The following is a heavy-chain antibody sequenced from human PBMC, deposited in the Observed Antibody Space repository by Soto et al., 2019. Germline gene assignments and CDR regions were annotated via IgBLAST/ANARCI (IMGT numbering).Heavy chain of an antibody. Sequence: GASVKVSCKASGYSFTRYGIGWARQAPGQGLEWMGWINAYNGNTNYAQNLQGRLTLTTDTSTTTAYMELRSLRSNDTAIYYCARQGMITRPKYGMDVWGQGTTVTVSS. CDR1: GYSFTRYG. D-gene: IGHD3-16*01. CDR3: ARQGMITRPKYGMDV. CDR2: INAYNGNT. J-gene: IGHJ6*02. V-gene: IGHV1-18*01.